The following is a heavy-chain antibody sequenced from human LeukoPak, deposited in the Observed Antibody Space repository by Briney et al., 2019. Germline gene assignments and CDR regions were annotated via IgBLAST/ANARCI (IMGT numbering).Heavy chain of an antibody. CDR1: GFAFISYS. D-gene: IGHD1-26*01. J-gene: IGHJ3*02. CDR3: ARGSGPPVDAFDI. V-gene: IGHV3-21*01. Sequence: PGGSLRLSCAASGFAFISYSMNWVRQAPGKGLEWVSSISSSSSYIYYAGSVKGRFTISRDNAKNSLYLQMNSLRAEDTAVYYCARGSGPPVDAFDIWGQGTMVTVSS. CDR2: ISSSSSYI.